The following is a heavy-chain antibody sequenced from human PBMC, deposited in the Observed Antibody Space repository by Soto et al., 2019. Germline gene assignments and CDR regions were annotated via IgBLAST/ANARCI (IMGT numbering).Heavy chain of an antibody. Sequence: TSETLSLTCAVSGGSISSSNWWSWVRQPPGKGLEWIGEIYHSGSTNYNPSLKSRVTISVDKSKNQFSLKLSSVTAADTAVYYCARLGLDPYGGNPPRVYYGMDVWGQGTTVTVSS. D-gene: IGHD4-17*01. CDR3: ARLGLDPYGGNPPRVYYGMDV. J-gene: IGHJ6*02. CDR2: IYHSGST. V-gene: IGHV4-4*02. CDR1: GGSISSSNW.